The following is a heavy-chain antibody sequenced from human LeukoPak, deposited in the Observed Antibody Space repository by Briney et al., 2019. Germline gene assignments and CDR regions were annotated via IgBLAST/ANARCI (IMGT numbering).Heavy chain of an antibody. D-gene: IGHD6-13*01. J-gene: IGHJ5*02. CDR3: TRAYPPLRTAAAGDL. V-gene: IGHV3-21*06. CDR2: ISGGSSHI. CDR1: GFRFSDCD. Sequence: GGSLSLACSGSGFRFSDCDLNWVRQAPGKGLEWVSSISGGSSHIYYADSIKGRFTISRDNAKNSVYLQINSLRDDDTAVYYCTRAYPPLRTAAAGDLWGLGTLVSVSS.